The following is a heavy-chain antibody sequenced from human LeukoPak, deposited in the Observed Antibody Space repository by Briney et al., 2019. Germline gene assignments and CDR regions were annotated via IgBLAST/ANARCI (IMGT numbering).Heavy chain of an antibody. CDR1: GYTLTELS. CDR3: ATGLRLDFVLRYFDWLLDY. J-gene: IGHJ4*02. V-gene: IGHV1-24*01. D-gene: IGHD3-9*01. Sequence: ASVKVSCKVSGYTLTELSMHWVRQAPGKGLEWMGGFDPEDGETIYAQKFQGRVTMTEDTSTDTAYMELSSLRSEDTAVYYCATGLRLDFVLRYFDWLLDYWGQGALVTVSS. CDR2: FDPEDGET.